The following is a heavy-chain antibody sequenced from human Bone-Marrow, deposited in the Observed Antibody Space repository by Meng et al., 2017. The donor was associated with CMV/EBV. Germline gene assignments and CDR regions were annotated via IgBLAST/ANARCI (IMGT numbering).Heavy chain of an antibody. V-gene: IGHV6-1*01. J-gene: IGHJ4*02. CDR3: ARGPPYDSNGYYFGLALPRSYYFDY. CDR1: GDSVSSNSAA. Sequence: SQTLSLTCAISGDSVSSNSAAWNWIRQSPSRGLEWLGRTYYRSKWYNDYAVSVKSRITINPDTSKNQFSLQLNSVTPEDTAVYYCARGPPYDSNGYYFGLALPRSYYFDYWGQGTLVTVSS. D-gene: IGHD3-22*01. CDR2: TYYRSKWYN.